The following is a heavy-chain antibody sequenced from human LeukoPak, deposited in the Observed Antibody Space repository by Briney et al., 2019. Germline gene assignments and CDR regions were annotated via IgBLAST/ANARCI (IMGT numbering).Heavy chain of an antibody. V-gene: IGHV3-21*01. D-gene: IGHD5-12*01. Sequence: PGGSLRLSCAASGFTFSNYRMNWVRQAPGKGLEWVSSVSSSSSYIYYADSVKGRFTISRDNAKNSLYLQMNSLRAEDTAVYYCATVTSAGGGYDNYFDYWGQGTLVTVSS. CDR3: ATVTSAGGGYDNYFDY. CDR1: GFTFSNYR. J-gene: IGHJ4*02. CDR2: VSSSSSYI.